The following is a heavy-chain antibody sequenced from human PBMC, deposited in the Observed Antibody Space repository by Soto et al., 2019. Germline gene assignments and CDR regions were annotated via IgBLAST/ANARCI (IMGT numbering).Heavy chain of an antibody. J-gene: IGHJ6*02. CDR3: ARHREGGYYATYYYYGMDV. V-gene: IGHV4-31*03. CDR2: IYYSGST. D-gene: IGHD3-3*01. Sequence: SETLSLTCTVSGGSIRSGGYYWSWIRQHPGKGLEWIGYIYYSGSTYYNPSLKSRVTISVDTSKNQFSLKLSSVTAADTAVYYCARHREGGYYATYYYYGMDVWGQGTTVTVSS. CDR1: GGSIRSGGYY.